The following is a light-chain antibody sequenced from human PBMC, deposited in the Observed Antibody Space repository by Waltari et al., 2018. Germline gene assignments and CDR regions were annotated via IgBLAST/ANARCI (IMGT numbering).Light chain of an antibody. V-gene: IGKV1-33*01. J-gene: IGKJ2*01. Sequence: DIQMTQSPSSLSASVGEGVNITCRASQGINNWLAWYQQKPGRAPTLLISATSNLEPGVPSRFSGSGSGTDFILTISSLQPEDVATYFCQQHDNSYTFGQG. CDR3: QQHDNSYT. CDR2: ATS. CDR1: QGINNW.